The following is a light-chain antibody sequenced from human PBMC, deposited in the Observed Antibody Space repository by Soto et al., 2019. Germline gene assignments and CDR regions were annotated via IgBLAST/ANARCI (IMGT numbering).Light chain of an antibody. CDR3: QQHAAYPRD. CDR2: SAS. J-gene: IGKJ1*01. Sequence: DIQVTQSPSAMSAAVGDRDTITCRTSQDISNRLGWFQQRPGKAPKRLISSASTLETGVPSRFSGTGSGTEFTLTISSLQPEDFATYYCQQHAAYPRDFGQGTKVDIK. CDR1: QDISNR. V-gene: IGKV1-17*03.